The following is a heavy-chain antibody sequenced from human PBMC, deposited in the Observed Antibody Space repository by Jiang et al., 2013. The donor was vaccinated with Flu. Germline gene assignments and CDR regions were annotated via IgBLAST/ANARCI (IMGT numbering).Heavy chain of an antibody. J-gene: IGHJ6*02. Sequence: GKGTWSGWAVISYDGSNKYYADSVKGRFTISRDNSKNTLYLQMNSLRAEDTAVYYCAKDRGDYSSSMDVWGQGTTVTVSS. V-gene: IGHV3-30*18. D-gene: IGHD6-13*01. CDR2: ISYDGSNK. CDR3: AKDRGDYSSSMDV.